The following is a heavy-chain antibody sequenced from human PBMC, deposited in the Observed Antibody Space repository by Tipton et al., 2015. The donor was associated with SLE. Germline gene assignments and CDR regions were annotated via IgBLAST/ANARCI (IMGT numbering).Heavy chain of an antibody. V-gene: IGHV4-30-4*01. CDR3: ARATSVWMYNWFDP. J-gene: IGHJ5*02. CDR1: GGSISSGDYY. D-gene: IGHD6-19*01. CDR2: IYYSGST. Sequence: TLSLTCTVSGGSISSGDYYWSWIRQPPGKGLEWIGYIYYSGSTYYNPSLKSRVTISVDTSKNQFSLKLSSVTAADTAVYYCARATSVWMYNWFDPWGQGTLVTVSS.